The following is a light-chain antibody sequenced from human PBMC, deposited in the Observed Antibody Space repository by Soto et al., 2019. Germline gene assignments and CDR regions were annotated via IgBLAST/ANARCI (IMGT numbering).Light chain of an antibody. CDR1: QSVGSSF. CDR3: QQYGSSPQT. J-gene: IGKJ1*01. CDR2: GTS. Sequence: IVLTQSPCTLSLSPGERAALSCRASQSVGSSFLAWYQQKPGQAPRLLISGTSSRAGGIPDRFSGSGSGTDFTLTISRLEPEDFAVYYCQQYGSSPQTFGQGTKVDIK. V-gene: IGKV3-20*01.